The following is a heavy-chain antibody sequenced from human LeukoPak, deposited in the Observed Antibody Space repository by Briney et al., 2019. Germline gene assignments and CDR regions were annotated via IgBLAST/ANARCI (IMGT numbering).Heavy chain of an antibody. J-gene: IGHJ4*02. Sequence: GGSLRLSCAASGFTFSGYDMHWVRQATGKGLEWVSSISTAGDTYYPGSVKGRFTISRENAKNSLYLHINSLRAGDTAVYYCAKSSYYDSSGYYREYYFDFWGQGTLVTVSS. CDR2: ISTAGDT. V-gene: IGHV3-13*01. CDR1: GFTFSGYD. CDR3: AKSSYYDSSGYYREYYFDF. D-gene: IGHD3-22*01.